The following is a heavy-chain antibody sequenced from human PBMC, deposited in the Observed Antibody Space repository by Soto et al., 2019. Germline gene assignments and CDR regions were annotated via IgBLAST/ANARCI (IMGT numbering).Heavy chain of an antibody. CDR3: ARDGKGAAYTNGPYYFDY. CDR1: GFPFSFYS. Sequence: HPGGSLRLSCAASGFPFSFYSMNWVRQAPGKGLEWISYITSTSSAINYADSVRGRFTISRDNAMRSLFLHMNSLRDEDTAVYYCARDGKGAAYTNGPYYFDYWGQGALVTVSS. J-gene: IGHJ4*02. D-gene: IGHD2-8*01. CDR2: ITSTSSAI. V-gene: IGHV3-48*02.